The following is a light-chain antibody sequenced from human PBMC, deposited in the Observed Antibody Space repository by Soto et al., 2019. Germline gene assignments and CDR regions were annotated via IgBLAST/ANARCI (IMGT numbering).Light chain of an antibody. J-gene: IGLJ1*01. CDR3: SSYASSNTYV. CDR2: EVS. Sequence: QSVLTQPASVSGSPGQSITISCTGTSSDVGGYKYVSWYQQHPGKAPKLMIYEVSNRPSGVSNRFSGSKSGNTASLTISGLQAEDEADYYCSSYASSNTYVFATGTKVTVL. CDR1: SSDVGGYKY. V-gene: IGLV2-14*01.